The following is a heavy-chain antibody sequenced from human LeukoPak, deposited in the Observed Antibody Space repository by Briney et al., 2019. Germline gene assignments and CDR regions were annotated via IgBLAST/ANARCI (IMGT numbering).Heavy chain of an antibody. CDR3: ARSATLRVFDI. D-gene: IGHD2-15*01. CDR2: IYHSGST. J-gene: IGHJ3*02. CDR1: GYSISSGYY. Sequence: SETLSLTCAVSGYSISSGYYWGWIRPPPGKGLEWIGRIYHSGSTYYNPSLKRRVTISVDTPKNQFALKLSSVTAADTAVYYCARSATLRVFDIWGQGTMVTVSS. V-gene: IGHV4-38-2*01.